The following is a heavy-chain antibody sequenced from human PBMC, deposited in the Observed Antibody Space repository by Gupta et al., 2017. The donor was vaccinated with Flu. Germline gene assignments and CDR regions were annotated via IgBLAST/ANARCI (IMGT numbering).Heavy chain of an antibody. CDR1: GFTFSSYA. CDR3: AKVGEAWGTYRRPDDY. D-gene: IGHD3-16*01. Sequence: EVQLLESGGGLVQPGGSLRLSCAASGFTFSSYAMSWVRQAPGKGLEWVSAISGSGGSTYYADSVKGRFTISRDNSKNTLYLQMNSLRAEDTAVYYCAKVGEAWGTYRRPDDYWGQGTLVTVSS. CDR2: ISGSGGST. J-gene: IGHJ4*02. V-gene: IGHV3-23*01.